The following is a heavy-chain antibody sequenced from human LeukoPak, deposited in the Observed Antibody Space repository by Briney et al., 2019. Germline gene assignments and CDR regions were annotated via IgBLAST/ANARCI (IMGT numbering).Heavy chain of an antibody. D-gene: IGHD6-19*01. CDR1: GFTFSIYA. Sequence: GGSLRLSCAASGFTFSIYAMHWVRQGPGKGLEHVSGISYNGSQTYYGNSVKDRFTISRDNAKNPVYLQMASLRVDDMAVYYCVRDRGGSGWYYFDYWGQGILVTVSS. CDR3: VRDRGGSGWYYFDY. V-gene: IGHV3-64*01. CDR2: ISYNGSQT. J-gene: IGHJ4*02.